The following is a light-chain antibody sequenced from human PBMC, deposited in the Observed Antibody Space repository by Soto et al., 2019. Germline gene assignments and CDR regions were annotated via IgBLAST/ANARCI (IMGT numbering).Light chain of an antibody. CDR2: DVS. CDR1: SSDVGGYNY. J-gene: IGLJ1*01. Sequence: QSVLTQPASVSGSPGQSITISCTGTSSDVGGYNYVSWYQHHPGKPPKLMIFDVSNRPSGVSNRFSGSKSGNTASLTISGLQPEDDADYYCSSYTTSNTRQIVFGTGTNVTVL. V-gene: IGLV2-14*03. CDR3: SSYTTSNTRQIV.